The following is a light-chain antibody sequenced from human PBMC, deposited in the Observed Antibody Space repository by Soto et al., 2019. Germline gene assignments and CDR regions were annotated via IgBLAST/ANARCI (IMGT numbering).Light chain of an antibody. Sequence: DIVMTQSPLSLPVTPGEPASISCRSSQSLQHRNGYNYLAWYLQKPGQSPRLLIYLGSLRASGVPDRFRGSGSGTDFTLKISRVEAEDVGVYYCMQALQTPITFGQGTRLEIK. J-gene: IGKJ5*01. CDR2: LGS. CDR1: QSLQHRNGYNY. V-gene: IGKV2-28*01. CDR3: MQALQTPIT.